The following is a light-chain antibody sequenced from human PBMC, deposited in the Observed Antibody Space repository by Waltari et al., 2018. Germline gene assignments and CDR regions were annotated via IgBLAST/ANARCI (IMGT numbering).Light chain of an antibody. Sequence: DIVMTPSPDPLAVSLGERATIHCKTSQSILYSSNDKNYLAWYQQKPGQPPKLLIYWASTRESGVPDRFSGSGSGTDFTLTISSLQAEDVAVYYCQQYYRSRTFGQGTKVEIK. J-gene: IGKJ1*01. CDR2: WAS. CDR1: QSILYSSNDKNY. V-gene: IGKV4-1*01. CDR3: QQYYRSRT.